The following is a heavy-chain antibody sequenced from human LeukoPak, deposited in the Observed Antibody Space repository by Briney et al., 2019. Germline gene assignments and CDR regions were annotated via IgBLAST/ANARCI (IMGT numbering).Heavy chain of an antibody. Sequence: GGSLRLSCAASGFTFSSYEMNWVRQAPGKGLEWVSYISSSGRTIYYEDSVKGRFSISRDNAKNSLYLQMNSLRAEDTAVYYCAKAPVTTCSGAYCYPFDYWGQGTLVTVSS. CDR2: ISSSGRTI. J-gene: IGHJ4*02. CDR3: AKAPVTTCSGAYCYPFDY. CDR1: GFTFSSYE. V-gene: IGHV3-48*03. D-gene: IGHD2-21*01.